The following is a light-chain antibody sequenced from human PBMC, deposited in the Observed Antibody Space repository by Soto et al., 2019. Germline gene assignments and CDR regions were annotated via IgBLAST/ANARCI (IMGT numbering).Light chain of an antibody. CDR1: QAISIY. V-gene: IGKV1-27*01. CDR2: AAS. Sequence: DIQMTQSPSSLSTSVGDRVTITCRASQAISIYLAWYQQKPGKVPKLLIYAASTLQSGVPSRFSGSGSGTDFTLTISSLQPEDVATYYCQKYDSAPPTFGQGTKVKSN. J-gene: IGKJ1*01. CDR3: QKYDSAPPT.